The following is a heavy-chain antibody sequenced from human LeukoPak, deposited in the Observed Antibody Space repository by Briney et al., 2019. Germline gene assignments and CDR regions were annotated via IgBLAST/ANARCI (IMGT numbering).Heavy chain of an antibody. D-gene: IGHD3-10*01. CDR3: AKKGFGELVIDY. Sequence: GGSLRLSCAASGFTFSSYAMSWVRQAPGKGLEWVSAISGSGGSTYYADSVKGRFTIPRDNSKNTLYLQMNSLRAEDTAVYYCAKKGFGELVIDYWGQGTLVTVSS. V-gene: IGHV3-23*01. J-gene: IGHJ4*02. CDR2: ISGSGGST. CDR1: GFTFSSYA.